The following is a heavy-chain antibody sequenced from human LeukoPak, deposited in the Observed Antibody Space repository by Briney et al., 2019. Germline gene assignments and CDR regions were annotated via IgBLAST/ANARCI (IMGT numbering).Heavy chain of an antibody. Sequence: GASVKVSCKASGYTFTSYDINWVRQATGQGLEWMGWMNPNSGNTGYAQKFQGRVTMTRNTSISTAYMELSSLRSGDTAVYYCARKDGSWLYYYYGMDVWGQGTTVTVSS. CDR1: GYTFTSYD. V-gene: IGHV1-8*01. J-gene: IGHJ6*02. D-gene: IGHD6-13*01. CDR3: ARKDGSWLYYYYGMDV. CDR2: MNPNSGNT.